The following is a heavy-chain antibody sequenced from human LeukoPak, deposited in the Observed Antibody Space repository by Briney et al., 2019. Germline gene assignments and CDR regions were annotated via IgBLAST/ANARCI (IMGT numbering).Heavy chain of an antibody. Sequence: SETLSLTCAVYGVSFSGYYWSWIRQPPGKGLEWIGEINHSGSTNYNPSLKSRVTISVDTSKNQFSLKLSSVTAADTAVYYCARDILPSDLWGRGTLVTVSS. J-gene: IGHJ2*01. CDR1: GVSFSGYY. CDR3: ARDILPSDL. CDR2: INHSGST. V-gene: IGHV4-34*01.